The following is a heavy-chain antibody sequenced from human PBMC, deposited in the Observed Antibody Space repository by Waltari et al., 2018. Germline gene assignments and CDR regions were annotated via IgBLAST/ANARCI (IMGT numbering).Heavy chain of an antibody. J-gene: IGHJ4*02. CDR1: GDSINSGSSF. Sequence: QVQLQESGPGLVKPSDTLSLTCIVSGDSINSGSSFWSWIRQPAGEGLECIGRIYKYGNTIYNPSLTGLVTITMDMSRNQFSLRLKSVTAADTAVYYCTRDPAGGIDVWGQGTLVTVSS. CDR3: TRDPAGGIDV. CDR2: IYKYGNT. D-gene: IGHD3-16*01. V-gene: IGHV4-61*02.